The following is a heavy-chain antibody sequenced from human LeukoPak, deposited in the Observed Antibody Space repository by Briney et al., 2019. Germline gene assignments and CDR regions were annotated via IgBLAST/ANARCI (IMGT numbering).Heavy chain of an antibody. CDR1: GFTFSSYN. V-gene: IGHV3-48*01. J-gene: IGHJ4*02. CDR2: ISSSSTTI. D-gene: IGHD3-10*01. CDR3: AKDRISALFDY. Sequence: GGSLRLSCTASGFTFSSYNMNWVRQAPGKGLEWVSYISSSSTTIYYADSVKGRFTISRDNSKNTLYLQMNSLRAEDTAVYYCAKDRISALFDYWGQGTLVTVSS.